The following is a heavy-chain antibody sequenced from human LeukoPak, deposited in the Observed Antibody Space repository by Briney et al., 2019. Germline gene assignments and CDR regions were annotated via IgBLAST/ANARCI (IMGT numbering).Heavy chain of an antibody. D-gene: IGHD5-18*01. J-gene: IGHJ3*02. CDR3: ARPMGVDTAMVKAFDI. Sequence: GASVKVSCKASGYTFTSYYMHWVRQAPGQGLEWMGIINPSGGSTSYAQKFQGRVTMTRDTSTSTVYMELSSLRSEDTAVYYCARPMGVDTAMVKAFDIWGQGTMVTVSS. V-gene: IGHV1-46*01. CDR2: INPSGGST. CDR1: GYTFTSYY.